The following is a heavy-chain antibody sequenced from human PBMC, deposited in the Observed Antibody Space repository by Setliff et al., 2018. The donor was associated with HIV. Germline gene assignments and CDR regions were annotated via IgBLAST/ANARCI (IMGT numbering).Heavy chain of an antibody. J-gene: IGHJ4*02. CDR3: AAGHYRSSSG. Sequence: PGGSLRLSCAASGFIFDDYTMHWVRQVPGRGLEWVSGISWKSDTVAYADSVNGRFTISRDNAKNSLYLQMHSLRSEETAVYYCAAGHYRSSSGWGQGTLVTVSS. V-gene: IGHV3-9*01. D-gene: IGHD3-10*01. CDR2: ISWKSDTV. CDR1: GFIFDDYT.